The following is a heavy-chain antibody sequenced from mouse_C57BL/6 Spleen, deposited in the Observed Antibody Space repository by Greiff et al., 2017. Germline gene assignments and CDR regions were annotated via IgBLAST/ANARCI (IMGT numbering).Heavy chain of an antibody. Sequence: VMLVESGPGLVQPSQSLSITCTVSGFSLTSYGVHWVRQSPGKGLEWLGVIWSGGSTDYNAAFISRLSISKDNSKSQVFFKMNSLQADDTAIYYCARNNYGSSAWFAYWGQGTLVTVSA. CDR3: ARNNYGSSAWFAY. V-gene: IGHV2-2*01. CDR1: GFSLTSYG. J-gene: IGHJ3*01. CDR2: IWSGGST. D-gene: IGHD1-1*01.